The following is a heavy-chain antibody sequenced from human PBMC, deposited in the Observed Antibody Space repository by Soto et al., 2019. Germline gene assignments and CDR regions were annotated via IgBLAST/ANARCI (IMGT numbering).Heavy chain of an antibody. D-gene: IGHD3-3*01. J-gene: IGHJ5*02. CDR1: GFTFSSYA. CDR3: ARAARYDFWSGPSLDWFDP. V-gene: IGHV3-30-3*01. Sequence: GGSLSLSCAASGFTFSSYAMRWVRQAPGKGLEWVAVISYDGSNKYYADSVKGRFTISRDNSKNTLYLQMNSLRAEDTAVYYCARAARYDFWSGPSLDWFDPWGQGTLVTVSS. CDR2: ISYDGSNK.